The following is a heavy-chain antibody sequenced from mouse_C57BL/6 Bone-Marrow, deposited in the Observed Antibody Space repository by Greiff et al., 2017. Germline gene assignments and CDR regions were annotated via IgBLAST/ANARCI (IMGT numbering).Heavy chain of an antibody. V-gene: IGHV1-20*01. CDR3: ARGDWDTVFDY. J-gene: IGHJ2*01. Sequence: VQLQQSGPELVKPGDSVKISCKASGYSFTGYFMNWVMQSHGKSLEWIGRINPYNGDTFYNQKFKGKATLTVDKTSSTAQMGLRSLTYEDSAVYYCARGDWDTVFDYWGKGTTLTVSS. CDR2: INPYNGDT. CDR1: GYSFTGYF. D-gene: IGHD4-1*01.